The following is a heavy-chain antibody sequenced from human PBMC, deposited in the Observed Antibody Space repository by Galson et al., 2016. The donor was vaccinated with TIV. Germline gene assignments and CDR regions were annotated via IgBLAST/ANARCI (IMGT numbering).Heavy chain of an antibody. V-gene: IGHV3-23*01. J-gene: IGHJ4*02. CDR3: AKGGSWYDY. CDR2: ISGSADRADRA. D-gene: IGHD6-13*01. CDR1: GFTFETCA. Sequence: SLRLSCAASGFTFETCAMTWVRQAPGKGLEWVSVISGSADRADRAYYADSVGGRFTISRDNSKNTVFLEMNSLTVEDTAGYYCAKGGSWYDYWGPGTLVTVSS.